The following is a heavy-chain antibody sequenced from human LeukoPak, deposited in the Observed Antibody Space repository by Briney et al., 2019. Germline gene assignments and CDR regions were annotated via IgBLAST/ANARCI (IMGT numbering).Heavy chain of an antibody. V-gene: IGHV3-21*01. CDR1: GFTFSNAW. D-gene: IGHD3-22*01. CDR3: ARDLGYSSGYYRESKSFDY. Sequence: PGGSLRLSCAASGFTFSNAWMNWVRQAPGKGLEWVSSISSSSSYIYYADSVRGRFTISRDNAKNSLYLQMNSLRAEDTAVYYCARDLGYSSGYYRESKSFDYWGQGTLVTVSS. CDR2: ISSSSSYI. J-gene: IGHJ4*02.